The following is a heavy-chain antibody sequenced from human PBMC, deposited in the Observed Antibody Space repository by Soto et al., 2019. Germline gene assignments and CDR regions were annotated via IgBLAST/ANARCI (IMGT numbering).Heavy chain of an antibody. CDR2: ISGTGTS. J-gene: IGHJ6*02. V-gene: IGHV3-23*01. CDR3: AKVITTDISYWYGMDV. D-gene: IGHD1-26*01. Sequence: GSLRLSCAASGFTFSSYPMVWVRQAPGKGLESISSISGTGTSYYADSVKGRFTISRDNSENTLYLQMNSLRAEDTAVYYCAKVITTDISYWYGMDVWGQGTTVTVSS. CDR1: GFTFSSYP.